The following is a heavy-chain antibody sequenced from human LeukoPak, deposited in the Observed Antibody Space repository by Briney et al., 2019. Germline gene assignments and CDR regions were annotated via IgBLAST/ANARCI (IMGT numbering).Heavy chain of an antibody. CDR1: GFTFSSYG. V-gene: IGHV3-30*03. Sequence: SGGSLRLSCAASGFTFSSYGMHWVRQAPGKGLEWVAVISYDGSNKYYADSVKGRFTISRDNSKNTLYLQMNSLRAEDTAVYYCASVYGDSPFSYWGQGTLVTVSS. J-gene: IGHJ4*02. CDR3: ASVYGDSPFSY. D-gene: IGHD4-17*01. CDR2: ISYDGSNK.